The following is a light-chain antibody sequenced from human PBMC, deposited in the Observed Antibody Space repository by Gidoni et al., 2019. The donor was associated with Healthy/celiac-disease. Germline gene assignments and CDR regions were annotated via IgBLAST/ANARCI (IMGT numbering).Light chain of an antibody. CDR2: AAS. J-gene: IGKJ2*01. V-gene: IGKV1-39*01. CDR1: QSISSY. CDR3: QQSYSTLGTT. Sequence: DIQMTQSPSSLSASVGDRVTITCRASQSISSYLNWYQQKPGKAPKLLIYAASSLQSGVPSRFSGSGSGTDFTLTISSLQPEDFATYYCQQSYSTLGTTFGQXTKLEIK.